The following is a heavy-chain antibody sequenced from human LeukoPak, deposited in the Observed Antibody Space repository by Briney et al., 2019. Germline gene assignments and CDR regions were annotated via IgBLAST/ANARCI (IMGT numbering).Heavy chain of an antibody. Sequence: PSETLSLTCAVSGGSISSSNWWSWVRQPPGKGLEWIGEIYHSGSTNYNPSLKSRVTISVDKSKNQFSLKLSSVTAADTAVYYCGRIAAAGTWEDYFDYWGQGTLVTVSS. CDR2: IYHSGST. CDR3: GRIAAAGTWEDYFDY. V-gene: IGHV4-4*02. J-gene: IGHJ4*02. D-gene: IGHD6-13*01. CDR1: GGSISSSNW.